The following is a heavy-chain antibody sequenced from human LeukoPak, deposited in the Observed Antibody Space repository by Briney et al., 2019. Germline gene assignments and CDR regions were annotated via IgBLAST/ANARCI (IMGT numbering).Heavy chain of an antibody. CDR1: GYTFTGSY. D-gene: IGHD2-2*01. CDR3: ARGLARSVVVPAAHVDY. CDR2: INPNSGGT. J-gene: IGHJ4*02. Sequence: GASVKVSCKASGYTFTGSYMHWVRQAPGPGLEWLGWINPNSGGTNYAQKFQGRVTMTRDTSISTAYMALSRLRSDDTAVYYCARGLARSVVVPAAHVDYWGQGTLVTVSS. V-gene: IGHV1-2*02.